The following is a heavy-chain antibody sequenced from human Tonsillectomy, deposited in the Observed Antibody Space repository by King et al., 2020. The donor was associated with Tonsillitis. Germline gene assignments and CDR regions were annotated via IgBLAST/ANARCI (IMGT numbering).Heavy chain of an antibody. J-gene: IGHJ6*02. V-gene: IGHV3-30-3*01. CDR3: ARSPLDWNDPYYYYHMDV. CDR1: GFTFRSYA. D-gene: IGHD1-1*01. Sequence: VQLVESGGGVVQPRRSLRLSCAASGFTFRSYAMHWVRQAPGKGLEWVAVISKDGNNKYYADSVKGRFTISRDTSKNTLYLQMNSLRAEDTAVFYCARSPLDWNDPYYYYHMDVWGQGTTVTVSS. CDR2: ISKDGNNK.